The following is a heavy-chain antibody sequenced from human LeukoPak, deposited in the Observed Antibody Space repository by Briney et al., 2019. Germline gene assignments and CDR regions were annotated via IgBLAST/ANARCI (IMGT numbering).Heavy chain of an antibody. CDR3: ARGIPTFLTWLYGYYEPAPRVWGFDY. D-gene: IGHD3-16*01. V-gene: IGHV4-59*01. Sequence: SETLSLTCTVSGGSISSYYWSWIRQPPGKGLEWIGYIYYSGSTNYNPSLKSRVTISVDTSKNQFSLKLSSVTAADTAVYYCARGIPTFLTWLYGYYEPAPRVWGFDYWGQGTLVTVSS. J-gene: IGHJ4*02. CDR2: IYYSGST. CDR1: GGSISSYY.